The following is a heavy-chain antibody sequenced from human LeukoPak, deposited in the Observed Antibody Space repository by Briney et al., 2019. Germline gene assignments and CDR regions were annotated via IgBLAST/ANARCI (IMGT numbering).Heavy chain of an antibody. Sequence: PGGSLRLSCAASGFTFSSYSMNWVRQAPGKGLEWVSSISSSSSYIYYADSVKGRFTISRDNAKNSLYLQMNSLRAEDTAVYYCAREEDRGYYMDVWGQGTMVTVSS. V-gene: IGHV3-21*01. CDR3: AREEDRGYYMDV. J-gene: IGHJ3*01. CDR2: ISSSSSYI. CDR1: GFTFSSYS. D-gene: IGHD1-26*01.